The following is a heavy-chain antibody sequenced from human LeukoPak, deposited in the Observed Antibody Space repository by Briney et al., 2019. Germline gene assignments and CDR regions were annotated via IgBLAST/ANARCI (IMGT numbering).Heavy chain of an antibody. CDR1: GFTFSSYA. J-gene: IGHJ4*02. CDR3: ARDPLWYQGFDC. Sequence: PGRSLRLSCAASGFTFSSYAMHWVRQAPGKGLEWVAVISYDGSNKYYADSVKGRFTISRDNSKNTLYLQMNRLRAEDTAVYYCARDPLWYQGFDCWGQGTLVTVSS. V-gene: IGHV3-30*04. D-gene: IGHD2-2*01. CDR2: ISYDGSNK.